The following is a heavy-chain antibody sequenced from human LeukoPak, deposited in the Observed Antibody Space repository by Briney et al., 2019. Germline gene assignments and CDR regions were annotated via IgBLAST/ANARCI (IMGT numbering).Heavy chain of an antibody. V-gene: IGHV1-8*01. J-gene: IGHJ6*02. D-gene: IGHD3-10*01. Sequence: GASVKVSCKAPGYTFTSYDINWVRQATGQGLEWMGWMNPNSGNTGYAQKFQGRVTMTRNTSISTAYMELSSLRSEDTAVYYCARGVTMVRGVIIYYYYGMDVWGQGTTVTVSS. CDR3: ARGVTMVRGVIIYYYYGMDV. CDR1: GYTFTSYD. CDR2: MNPNSGNT.